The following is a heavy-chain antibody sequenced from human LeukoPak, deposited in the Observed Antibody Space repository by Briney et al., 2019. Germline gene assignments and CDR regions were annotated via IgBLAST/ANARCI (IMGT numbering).Heavy chain of an antibody. CDR1: GFTFRDYY. V-gene: IGHV3-11*01. J-gene: IGHJ6*02. CDR3: ASGGSLDV. CDR2: ISSSGTTK. Sequence: GGSLKLSCAASGFTFRDYYINWIRQAPGKGLEWVSYISSSGTTKYYADSGKGRFTISRDNAKNSLDLQMNSLRADDTAVYYCASGGSLDVWGQGTTVTVSS.